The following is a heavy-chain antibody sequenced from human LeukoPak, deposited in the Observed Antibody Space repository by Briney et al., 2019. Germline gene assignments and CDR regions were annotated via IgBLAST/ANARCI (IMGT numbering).Heavy chain of an antibody. CDR2: IIPILGIA. CDR1: GGTFSSYA. V-gene: IGHV1-69*04. CDR3: ARDTDYDILTGYYGFDY. D-gene: IGHD3-9*01. Sequence: GSSVKVSCTASGGTFSSYAISWVRQAPGQGLEWMGRIIPILGIANYAQKFQGRATITADKSTSTAYMELSSLRSEDTAVYYCARDTDYDILTGYYGFDYWGQGTLVTVSS. J-gene: IGHJ4*02.